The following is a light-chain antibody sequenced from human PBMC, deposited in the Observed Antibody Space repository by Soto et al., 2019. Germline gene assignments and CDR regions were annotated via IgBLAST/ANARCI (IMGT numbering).Light chain of an antibody. V-gene: IGLV2-18*02. J-gene: IGLJ1*01. CDR3: SSYAGSYSYV. Sequence: QSALTQPPSVSGSPGQSVTISCTGTSTDFVGYNRVSWYQQPPGTAPKLMIYEVSKRPSGVPDRFSGSKSGNTASLTISGLQAADEADYYCSSYAGSYSYVFGTGTKLTVL. CDR1: STDFVGYNR. CDR2: EVS.